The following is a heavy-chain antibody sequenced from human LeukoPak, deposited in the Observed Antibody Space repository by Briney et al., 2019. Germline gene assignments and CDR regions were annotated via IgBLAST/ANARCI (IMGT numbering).Heavy chain of an antibody. Sequence: SVKVSCKASGGTFSSYAISWVRQAPGQGLEWMGGIIPIFGTANYAQKFQGRVAITTDESTSTAYMELSSLRSEDTAVYYCARGTTGTTNLDVWGKGTTVTVSS. V-gene: IGHV1-69*05. CDR2: IIPIFGTA. CDR1: GGTFSSYA. D-gene: IGHD1-1*01. CDR3: ARGTTGTTNLDV. J-gene: IGHJ6*04.